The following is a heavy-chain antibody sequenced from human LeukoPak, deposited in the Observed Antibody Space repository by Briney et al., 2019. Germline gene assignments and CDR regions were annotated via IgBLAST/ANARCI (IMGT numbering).Heavy chain of an antibody. CDR1: GGSISSGSYY. D-gene: IGHD6-6*01. CDR2: IYYSGST. J-gene: IGHJ5*02. V-gene: IGHV4-39*07. CDR3: ARFSSSGANWFDP. Sequence: SETLSLTCTVSGGSISSGSYYWGWIRQPPGKGLEWIGSIYYSGSTYYNPSLKSRVTISVDTSKNQFSLKLSSVTAADTAVYYCARFSSSGANWFDPWGQGTLVTVSS.